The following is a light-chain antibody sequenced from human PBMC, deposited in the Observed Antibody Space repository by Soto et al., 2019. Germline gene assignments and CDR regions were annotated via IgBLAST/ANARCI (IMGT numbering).Light chain of an antibody. CDR2: SGH. CDR3: AAWDESLNGQV. J-gene: IGLJ3*02. V-gene: IGLV1-44*01. Sequence: QSVLTQPPSVSGTPGQSVTISCSGSSSNIGGQTVSWYQQLPGTPPNLLIYSGHQRPSGVPDRFSASKSGSSASLAISGLQSEDEGDYYCAAWDESLNGQVFGGGTKVTVL. CDR1: SSNIGGQT.